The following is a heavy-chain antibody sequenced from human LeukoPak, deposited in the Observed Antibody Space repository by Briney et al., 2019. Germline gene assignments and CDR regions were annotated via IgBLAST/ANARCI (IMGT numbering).Heavy chain of an antibody. CDR2: IYYSGTT. CDR1: GGSISSYY. J-gene: IGHJ4*02. V-gene: IGHV4-59*01. D-gene: IGHD6-13*01. Sequence: SETLSLTCTVSGGSISSYYWSWIRQPPGKGLEWIGYIYYSGTTNYNPSLKSRVTISEDTSKNQFSPKLSSVTAADTAVYYCARGVYIAAAQYAYWGQGTLVTVSS. CDR3: ARGVYIAAAQYAY.